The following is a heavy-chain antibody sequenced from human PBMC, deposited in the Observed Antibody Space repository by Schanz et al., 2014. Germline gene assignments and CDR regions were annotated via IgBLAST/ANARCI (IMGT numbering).Heavy chain of an antibody. CDR1: GFTFSSYG. V-gene: IGHV3-33*01. D-gene: IGHD3-3*01. Sequence: QVQLVESGGGVVQPGRSLRLSCAASGFTFSSYGMHWVRQAPGKGLEWVAVIWYDGSNKDYADSVKGRFTISRDNSKNMLYLQMNSLRVEDTAVYYCARNWKDHHLGRHGWSDGMDVWGQGTTVTVSS. CDR2: IWYDGSNK. J-gene: IGHJ6*02. CDR3: ARNWKDHHLGRHGWSDGMDV.